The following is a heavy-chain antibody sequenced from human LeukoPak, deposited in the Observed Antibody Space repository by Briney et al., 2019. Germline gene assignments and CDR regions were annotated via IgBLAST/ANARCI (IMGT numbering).Heavy chain of an antibody. Sequence: GASVKVSCKASGYTFTGYYMHWVRQAPGQGLEWMGWINPNSGGTNYALKFQGRVTMTRDTSISTAYMELSRLRSDDTAVYYCARAKINMVRGVISPLDYWGQGTLVTVSS. CDR3: ARAKINMVRGVISPLDY. D-gene: IGHD3-10*01. V-gene: IGHV1-2*02. CDR2: INPNSGGT. J-gene: IGHJ4*02. CDR1: GYTFTGYY.